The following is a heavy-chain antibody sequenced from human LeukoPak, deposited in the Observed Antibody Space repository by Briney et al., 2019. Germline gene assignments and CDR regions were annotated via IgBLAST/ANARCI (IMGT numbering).Heavy chain of an antibody. J-gene: IGHJ4*02. D-gene: IGHD3-22*01. CDR1: GFTFSNYW. CDR3: TRMLLWESSGCRPPDY. V-gene: IGHV3-7*01. CDR2: IKEDGSEK. Sequence: GGSLRLSCATSGFTFSNYWMSWVRQAPGKGLQWVAKIKEDGSEKKYVGSVKGRFTISRDNAENAVHLEMNSLRAEDTAVYYCTRMLLWESSGCRPPDYWGQGTLVTVSS.